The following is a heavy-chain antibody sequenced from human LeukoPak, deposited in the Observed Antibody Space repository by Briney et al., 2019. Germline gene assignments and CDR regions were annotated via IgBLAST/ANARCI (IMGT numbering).Heavy chain of an antibody. Sequence: SETLSLTCTVSGGSISSYYWSWIRQPAVKGLEWIGRIYTSGSTNYNPSLKSRVTMSVDTSKNQFSLKLSSVTAADTAVYYCARGAALWFGELHFDYWGQGTLVTVSS. J-gene: IGHJ4*02. V-gene: IGHV4-4*07. D-gene: IGHD3-10*01. CDR2: IYTSGST. CDR3: ARGAALWFGELHFDY. CDR1: GGSISSYY.